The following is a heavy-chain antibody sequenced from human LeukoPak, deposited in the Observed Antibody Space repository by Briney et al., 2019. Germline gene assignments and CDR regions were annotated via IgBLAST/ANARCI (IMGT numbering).Heavy chain of an antibody. J-gene: IGHJ3*02. V-gene: IGHV4-31*03. CDR1: GGSISSGGYY. D-gene: IGHD2-2*01. CDR3: ARVPLIVVVPAAMDDAFDI. CDR2: IYYSGST. Sequence: SQTLSLTCTVSGGSISSGGYYWSWLRQHPGKGLEWIGYIYYSGSTYYNPSLKSRVTISVDASKNQFSLKLSSVTAADTAVYYCARVPLIVVVPAAMDDAFDIWGQGTMVTVSS.